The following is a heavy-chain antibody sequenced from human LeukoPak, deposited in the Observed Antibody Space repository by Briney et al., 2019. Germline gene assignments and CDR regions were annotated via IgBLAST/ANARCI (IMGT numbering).Heavy chain of an antibody. CDR3: TIIPNVILFTHYFEY. V-gene: IGHV1-69*13. CDR2: IIPIFGTA. Sequence: SVKVSCRASGGTFSSYAISWVRQAPGQGLEWMGGIIPIFGTANYAQKFQGRVTITADESTSTAYMELSSLRSGDTAVYYCTIIPNVILFTHYFEYWGQGTLVTVSS. CDR1: GGTFSSYA. J-gene: IGHJ4*02. D-gene: IGHD2-21*01.